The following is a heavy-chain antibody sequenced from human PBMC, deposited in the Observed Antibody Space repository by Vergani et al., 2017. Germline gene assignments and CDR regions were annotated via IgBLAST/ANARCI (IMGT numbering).Heavy chain of an antibody. J-gene: IGHJ6*03. D-gene: IGHD4-11*01. CDR1: GGSFTSYH. Sequence: QVQLQQWGGGLLKPSETLSLTCVVNGGSFTSYHWTWIRQSPGEGLEWVGDIDHTGRPDYNPSLKSRLTMSVDKSRNQFSLTLNSVTATDTAIYCCARVYTGTNGHLYYYDYMDVWGQGTAVTVS. CDR3: ARVYTGTNGHLYYYDYMDV. V-gene: IGHV4-34*01. CDR2: IDHTGRP.